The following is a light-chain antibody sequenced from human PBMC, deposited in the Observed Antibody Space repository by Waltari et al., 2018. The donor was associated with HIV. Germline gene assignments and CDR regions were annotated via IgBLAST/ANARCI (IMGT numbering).Light chain of an antibody. CDR2: WAS. CDR3: QQYYKTPLT. CDR1: QTILYNSNNQNY. J-gene: IGKJ4*01. V-gene: IGKV4-1*01. Sequence: TIKCKSSQTILYNSNNQNYLAWYQQRPGQPPKLLIYWASTRESGVPDRFSGSGSGTDFTLTISSLQAEDVAVYYCQQYYKTPLTFGGGTKVQIK.